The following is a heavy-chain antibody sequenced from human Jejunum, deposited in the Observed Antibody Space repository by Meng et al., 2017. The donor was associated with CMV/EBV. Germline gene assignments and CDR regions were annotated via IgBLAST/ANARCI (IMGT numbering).Heavy chain of an antibody. J-gene: IGHJ4*02. CDR2: IKQDEGEK. D-gene: IGHD3-22*01. Sequence: SGFTFSDYWMTWVRQAPGRGLEWVADIKQDEGEKFFVDSVKGRFTISRDNAKNSLYLQMISLRAEDTAVYYCARGRASGYYYILDYWGQGTLVTVSS. V-gene: IGHV3-7*01. CDR3: ARGRASGYYYILDY. CDR1: GFTFSDYW.